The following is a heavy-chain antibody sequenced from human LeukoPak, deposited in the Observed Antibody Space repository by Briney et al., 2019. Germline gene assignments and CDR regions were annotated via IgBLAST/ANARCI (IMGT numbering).Heavy chain of an antibody. CDR3: ARERRYYDSSGYYYYYGMDV. CDR1: GGSISSGGYY. D-gene: IGHD3-22*01. J-gene: IGHJ6*02. CDR2: IYYSGST. V-gene: IGHV4-31*03. Sequence: SETLSLTCTVSGGSISSGGYYWSWLRQHPGTGLEWIGYIYYSGSTYYNPSLKSRVTISVDTSKNQFSLKLSSVTAADTAVYYCARERRYYDSSGYYYYYGMDVWGQGTTVTVSS.